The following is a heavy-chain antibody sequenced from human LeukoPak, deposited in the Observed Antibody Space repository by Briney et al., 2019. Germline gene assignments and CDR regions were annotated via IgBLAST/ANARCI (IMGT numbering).Heavy chain of an antibody. CDR3: ARGGYCSSSICYSLNAFDI. D-gene: IGHD2-2*01. V-gene: IGHV3-48*03. Sequence: PGGSLRLSCAASGFTFSSYEMNWVRQAPGKGLEWVSYISSSGTTIYYADSVKGRFTISRDNAKNSLYLQMNSLSAEDTAVYHCARGGYCSSSICYSLNAFDIWGQGTMFTVSS. J-gene: IGHJ3*02. CDR1: GFTFSSYE. CDR2: ISSSGTTI.